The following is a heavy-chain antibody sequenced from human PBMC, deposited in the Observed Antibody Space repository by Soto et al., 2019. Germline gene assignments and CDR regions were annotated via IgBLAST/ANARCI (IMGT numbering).Heavy chain of an antibody. CDR2: IYHSGST. CDR1: GGSISSSNW. J-gene: IGHJ6*02. Sequence: QVQLQESGPGLVKPSGTLSLTCAVSGGSISSSNWWSWVRQPPGQGLEWIGEIYHSGSTNYNPSLKSRGTISVDKSKNQFSLKLSSVTAADTAVYYCARDSKGSKWLPLFGYYGMDVWSQGTTVTVSS. D-gene: IGHD6-19*01. V-gene: IGHV4-4*02. CDR3: ARDSKGSKWLPLFGYYGMDV.